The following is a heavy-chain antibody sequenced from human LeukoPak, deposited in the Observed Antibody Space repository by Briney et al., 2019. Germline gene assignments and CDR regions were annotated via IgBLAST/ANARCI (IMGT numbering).Heavy chain of an antibody. CDR2: IYSGGST. CDR3: ARDNWVLRGSELRDSGDY. Sequence: GGSLRLSCAASGFTVSSNYMSWVRQAPGKGLEWVSVIYSGGSTYYADSVKGRFTISRDNSKNTLYLQMNSLRAEDTAVYYCARDNWVLRGSELRDSGDYWGQGTLVTVSS. CDR1: GFTVSSNY. V-gene: IGHV3-66*01. J-gene: IGHJ4*02. D-gene: IGHD3-10*01.